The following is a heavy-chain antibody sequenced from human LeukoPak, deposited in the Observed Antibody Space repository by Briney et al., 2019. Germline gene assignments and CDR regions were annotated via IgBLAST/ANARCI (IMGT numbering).Heavy chain of an antibody. CDR3: ARKMVYEYYFDY. J-gene: IGHJ4*02. V-gene: IGHV4-59*12. CDR2: IYYSGST. CDR1: GGSISSYY. D-gene: IGHD2-8*01. Sequence: PSETLSLTCTVSGGSISSYYWSWIRQPPGKGLEWIGYIYYSGSTNYNPSLKSRVTISVDTSKNQFSLKLSSVTAADTAVYYCARKMVYEYYFDYWGQGTLVTVSS.